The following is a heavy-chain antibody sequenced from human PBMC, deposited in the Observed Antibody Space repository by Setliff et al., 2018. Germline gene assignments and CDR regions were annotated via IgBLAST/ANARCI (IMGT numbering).Heavy chain of an antibody. V-gene: IGHV4-4*02. D-gene: IGHD3-10*01. CDR3: ARTLTYYYGSGSSLRYYYGMDV. CDR2: IFHSGST. CDR1: GGSIGSNNW. J-gene: IGHJ6*02. Sequence: SETLSLTCAVSGGSIGSNNWWSWVRQPPGKGLEWIGGIFHSGSTNYNPSLKSRVTISLDNSKNHFSLNLSSVTAADTALYYCARTLTYYYGSGSSLRYYYGMDVWGQGTTVTV.